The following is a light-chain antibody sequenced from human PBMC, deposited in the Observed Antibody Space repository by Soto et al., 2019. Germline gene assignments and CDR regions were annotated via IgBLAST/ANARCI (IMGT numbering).Light chain of an antibody. V-gene: IGKV3-11*01. J-gene: IGKJ1*01. CDR3: QQRSSWPQT. Sequence: TVLTQSPATLSLSPGERATLSCRASQSVSSYLAWYQQKPGQAPRLLIYDASNRATGIPARFSGSGSGTDFTLTISSLEPEDFAVYYCQQRSSWPQTFGQGTKVEIK. CDR2: DAS. CDR1: QSVSSY.